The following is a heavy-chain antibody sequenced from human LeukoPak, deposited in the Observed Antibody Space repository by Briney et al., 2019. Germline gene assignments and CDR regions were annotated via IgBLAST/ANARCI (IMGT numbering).Heavy chain of an antibody. CDR2: ISSSSSYI. J-gene: IGHJ5*02. V-gene: IGHV3-21*01. CDR1: GFTFSSYS. Sequence: GGSLRLSCAASGFTFSSYSRNWVRQAPGKGLEWVSSISSSSSYIYYADSVKGRFTISRDNAKNSLYLQMNSLRAEDTAVYYCARTPDSSGYFHWFDPWGQGTLVTVSS. CDR3: ARTPDSSGYFHWFDP. D-gene: IGHD3-22*01.